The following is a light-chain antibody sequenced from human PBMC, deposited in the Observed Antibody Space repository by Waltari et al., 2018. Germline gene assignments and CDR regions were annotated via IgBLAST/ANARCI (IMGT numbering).Light chain of an antibody. Sequence: VVTQSPATLSLPPGDRATPSCTASERVSNSLAWYQQKPGQGPRLLIYEASNRATGIPARFSGSGSGTDFTLTINNVEPEDFALYFCQQRFSWPPTFGGGTKVDI. V-gene: IGKV3-11*01. CDR3: QQRFSWPPT. CDR1: ERVSNS. CDR2: EAS. J-gene: IGKJ4*01.